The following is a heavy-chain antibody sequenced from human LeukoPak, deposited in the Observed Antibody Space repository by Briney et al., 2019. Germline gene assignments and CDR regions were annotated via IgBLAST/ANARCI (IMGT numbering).Heavy chain of an antibody. Sequence: GGSLRLSCAASGFTFSSYSMNWVRQAPGKGLEWVSSISSSSSYIYYADSVKGRFTISRDNAKNSLYLQMNSLRAEDTAVYYCARCVSGYYYYMDVWGKGTTVAVSS. V-gene: IGHV3-21*01. CDR1: GFTFSSYS. J-gene: IGHJ6*03. CDR2: ISSSSSYI. D-gene: IGHD2-8*01. CDR3: ARCVSGYYYYMDV.